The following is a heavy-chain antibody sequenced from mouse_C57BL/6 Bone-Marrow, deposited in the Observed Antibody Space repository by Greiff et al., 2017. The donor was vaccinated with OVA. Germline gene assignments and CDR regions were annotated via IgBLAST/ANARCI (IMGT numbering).Heavy chain of an antibody. CDR1: GFSLTSYA. Sequence: VQGVESGPGLVAPSQCLSITCTVSGFSLTSYAISWVRQPPGKGLEWLGVIWTGGGTTYNSALKYRLSISKDNSKSQVLVKMNSLQTDDTDRYYCARGGWLEDYAMDYWGQGTSVTVSS. V-gene: IGHV2-9-1*01. J-gene: IGHJ4*01. CDR2: IWTGGGT. CDR3: ARGGWLEDYAMDY. D-gene: IGHD2-3*01.